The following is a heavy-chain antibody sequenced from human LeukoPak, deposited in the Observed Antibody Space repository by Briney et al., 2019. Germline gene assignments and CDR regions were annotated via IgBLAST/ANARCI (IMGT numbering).Heavy chain of an antibody. Sequence: PSETLSLTCTVSGGSISSYYWSWIRQPPGKGLEWIGYIYYSGSTNYNPSLKSRVTISVDTSKNQFSPKLSSVTAADTAVYYCARRYEDAFDIWGQGTMVTVSS. CDR3: ARRYEDAFDI. J-gene: IGHJ3*02. CDR1: GGSISSYY. CDR2: IYYSGST. V-gene: IGHV4-59*01. D-gene: IGHD5-12*01.